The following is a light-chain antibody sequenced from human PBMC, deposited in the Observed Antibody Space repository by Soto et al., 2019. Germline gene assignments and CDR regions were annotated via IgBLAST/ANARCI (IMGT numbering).Light chain of an antibody. V-gene: IGKV3-15*01. Sequence: EIVLTQSPATLSLSPGERATLSCRASQSVSTNLAWYQQRPGQAPRLLIYGASSRATGIPARFSGSRSGAEFTLTISSLQSEDFAVYYCQHYVTWPLTFGGGTKVDIK. J-gene: IGKJ4*01. CDR2: GAS. CDR3: QHYVTWPLT. CDR1: QSVSTN.